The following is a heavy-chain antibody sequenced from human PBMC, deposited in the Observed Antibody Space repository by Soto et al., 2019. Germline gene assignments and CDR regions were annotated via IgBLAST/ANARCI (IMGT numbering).Heavy chain of an antibody. D-gene: IGHD3-16*01. Sequence: SETLSLTCSVSGGSISSYYWSWIRQPPGKGLEWIGYIYYSGSTKYNRSLKSRVTISVDTSKNQFSLRLSSVTAADTAVYYCAALSPGPILGSGIFDSWGRGTLVTVSS. CDR2: IYYSGST. J-gene: IGHJ4*02. CDR1: GGSISSYY. CDR3: AALSPGPILGSGIFDS. V-gene: IGHV4-59*01.